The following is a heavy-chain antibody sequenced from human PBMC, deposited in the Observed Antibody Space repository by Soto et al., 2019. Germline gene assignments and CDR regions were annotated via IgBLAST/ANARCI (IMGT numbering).Heavy chain of an antibody. CDR3: AREVYYYQDFDY. D-gene: IGHD3-10*01. Sequence: PSETLSLTCTVSGGTFSSYYRSWIRQPAGKGLEWIGRIYTSGSTNYNPSLKSRVTMSVDTSKNQFSLKLSSVTASDTAVYYCAREVYYYQDFDYWGQGTLVTVSS. J-gene: IGHJ4*02. CDR1: GGTFSSYY. CDR2: IYTSGST. V-gene: IGHV4-4*07.